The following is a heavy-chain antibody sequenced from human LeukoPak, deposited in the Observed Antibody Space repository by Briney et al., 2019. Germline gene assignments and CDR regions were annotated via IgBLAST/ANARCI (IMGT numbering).Heavy chain of an antibody. CDR3: ARGHGRNIPFDY. J-gene: IGHJ4*02. CDR2: IYYSGST. CDR1: GGSISSYY. Sequence: PSETLSLTCTVSGGSISSYYWSWIRQPPGKGLEWIGYIYYSGSTNYNPSLKSRVTISVDTSKNQFSLKLSSVTAADTAVYYCARGHGRNIPFDYWGQGTLVTVSS. D-gene: IGHD1/OR15-1a*01. V-gene: IGHV4-59*08.